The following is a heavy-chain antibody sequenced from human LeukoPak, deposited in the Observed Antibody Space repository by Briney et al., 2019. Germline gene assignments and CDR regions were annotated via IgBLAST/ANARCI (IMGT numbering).Heavy chain of an antibody. CDR1: GFAFDDYA. CDR2: ISGDGGST. CDR3: AKSAPAVAGTYFDY. D-gene: IGHD6-19*01. Sequence: GGSLRLSCAASGFAFDDYAMHWVRQAPGKGLEWVSLISGDGGSTFYADSVKGRFTISRDNSKNSLYLQVNSLRTEDTALYYCAKSAPAVAGTYFDYWGRGTLVTVSS. J-gene: IGHJ4*02. V-gene: IGHV3-43*02.